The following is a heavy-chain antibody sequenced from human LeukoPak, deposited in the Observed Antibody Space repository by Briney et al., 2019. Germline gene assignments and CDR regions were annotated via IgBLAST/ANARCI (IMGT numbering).Heavy chain of an antibody. CDR1: GVSISTYY. CDR3: ARGIAALDY. V-gene: IGHV4-59*01. J-gene: IGHJ4*02. CDR2: IYYSGST. D-gene: IGHD6-6*01. Sequence: SETLSLTCSVSGVSISTYYWSWIRQPPGKGLEWIGYIYYSGSTSYNPSLKSRVTISVDTSKNQFSLKLSSVTAADTAVYYCARGIAALDYWGQGTLVAVSS.